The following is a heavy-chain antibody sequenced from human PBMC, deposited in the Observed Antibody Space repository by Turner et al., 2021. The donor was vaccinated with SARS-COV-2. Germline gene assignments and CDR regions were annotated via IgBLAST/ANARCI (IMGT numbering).Heavy chain of an antibody. V-gene: IGHV3-30*03. CDR3: ARGPVYGDYDSSYDYYGMDV. J-gene: IGHJ6*02. CDR2: ISYDGSNK. CDR1: GFTFSSYG. Sequence: QVQLVQSGGGVVQPGRSLRLSCAASGFTFSSYGIHWVRQAPGKGLEWAAVISYDGSNKYYADSVKGRFTISRDNSKNTLYLQMNSLRAEDTAVYYCARGPVYGDYDSSYDYYGMDVWGQGTTVTVSS. D-gene: IGHD4-17*01.